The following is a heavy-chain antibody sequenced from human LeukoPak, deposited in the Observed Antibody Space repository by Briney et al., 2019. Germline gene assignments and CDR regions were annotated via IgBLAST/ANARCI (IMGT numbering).Heavy chain of an antibody. CDR3: AKGDYYGSGSPHGNWFDP. J-gene: IGHJ5*02. V-gene: IGHV3-9*01. CDR2: ISWNSGSI. CDR1: GFTFDDYA. D-gene: IGHD3-10*01. Sequence: PGGSLRLSCAASGFTFDDYAMHWVRQAPGKGLEWVSGISWNSGSIGYADSVKGRFTISRDNAKNSLYLQMNSLRAEGTALYYCAKGDYYGSGSPHGNWFDPWGQGTLVTVSS.